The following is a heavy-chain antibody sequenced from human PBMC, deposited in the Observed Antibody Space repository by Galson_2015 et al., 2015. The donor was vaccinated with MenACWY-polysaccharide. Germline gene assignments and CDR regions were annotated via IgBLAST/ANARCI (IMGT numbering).Heavy chain of an antibody. Sequence: ETLSLTCAVSDYSIRSGYFWGWVRQPPGKGLEWIASIFHSGTTYYNPSLKSRVTISVDTSKNQFSLKLSSVTATDTAVYYCARVEKYSGSFYILYWGQGTLVTVSS. CDR1: DYSIRSGYF. V-gene: IGHV4-38-2*01. D-gene: IGHD1-26*01. CDR3: ARVEKYSGSFYILY. J-gene: IGHJ4*02. CDR2: IFHSGTT.